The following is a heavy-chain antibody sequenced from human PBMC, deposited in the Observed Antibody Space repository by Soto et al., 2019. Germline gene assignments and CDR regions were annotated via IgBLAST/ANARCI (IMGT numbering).Heavy chain of an antibody. CDR3: ARGPLVGATLGNDNWFDP. CDR2: IHHSETT. V-gene: IGHV4-4*02. CDR1: GASVISTKW. D-gene: IGHD1-26*01. J-gene: IGHJ5*02. Sequence: SETLSLTCAVSGASVISTKWWSWVRQSPGEGLEWIGEIHHSETTNYNPSLESRVTISIDKSKNQFSLKLSSVTAADTAVYYCARGPLVGATLGNDNWFDPWGQGTLVTVSS.